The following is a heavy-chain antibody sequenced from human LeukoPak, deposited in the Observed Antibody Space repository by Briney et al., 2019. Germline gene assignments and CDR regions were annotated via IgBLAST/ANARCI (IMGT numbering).Heavy chain of an antibody. V-gene: IGHV4-4*07. CDR2: VYTSGST. Sequence: PSETLSLTCTVSGGSISSYYWSWIRQPAGKGLEWIGRVYTSGSTNYNPSLKSRVTMSVDTSKNQFSQKLSSVTAADTAVYYCARDMGLIYSSRGAFDIWGQGTMVTVSS. D-gene: IGHD6-13*01. CDR3: ARDMGLIYSSRGAFDI. J-gene: IGHJ3*02. CDR1: GGSISSYY.